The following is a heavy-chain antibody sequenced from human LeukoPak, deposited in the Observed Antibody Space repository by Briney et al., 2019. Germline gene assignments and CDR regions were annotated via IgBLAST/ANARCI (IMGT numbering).Heavy chain of an antibody. Sequence: GGSLRLSCAASGFTFSSYGMHWVRQAPGKGLEWVAVIWYDGSNKYYADSVKGRFTISRDNSKNTLYLQMNSLRAEDTAVYYCARDYYVSSGYHYFDYWGQGTLVTVSS. CDR2: IWYDGSNK. D-gene: IGHD3-22*01. CDR1: GFTFSSYG. CDR3: ARDYYVSSGYHYFDY. V-gene: IGHV3-33*01. J-gene: IGHJ4*02.